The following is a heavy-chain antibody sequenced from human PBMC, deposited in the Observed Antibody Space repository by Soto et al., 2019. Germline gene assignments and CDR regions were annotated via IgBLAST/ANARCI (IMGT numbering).Heavy chain of an antibody. CDR2: INPNSGGT. CDR3: ARAGGYSGYDYGRTFDY. Sequence: QVQLVQSGAEVKKPGASVKVSCKASGYTFTGYYMHWVRQAPGQGLEWMGWINPNSGGTNYAQKFQGWVTITRDTSNSTAYMGLSRLRSDDPAVYYCARAGGYSGYDYGRTFDYWGQGTLVTVSS. D-gene: IGHD5-12*01. CDR1: GYTFTGYY. J-gene: IGHJ4*02. V-gene: IGHV1-2*04.